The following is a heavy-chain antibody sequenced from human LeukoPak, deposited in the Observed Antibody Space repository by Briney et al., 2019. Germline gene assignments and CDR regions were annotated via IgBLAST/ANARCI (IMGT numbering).Heavy chain of an antibody. CDR2: ISWNSGSI. D-gene: IGHD6-19*01. J-gene: IGHJ4*02. CDR1: GFTFDDYA. Sequence: PGGSLRLSCAASGFTFDDYAMHWVRQAPGKGLEWVSGISWNSGSIGYADSVKGRFTISRDNAKNSLYLQMNSLRAEDTALYYCAKVSYYLSGWYYFDYWGQGTLVTVSS. CDR3: AKVSYYLSGWYYFDY. V-gene: IGHV3-9*01.